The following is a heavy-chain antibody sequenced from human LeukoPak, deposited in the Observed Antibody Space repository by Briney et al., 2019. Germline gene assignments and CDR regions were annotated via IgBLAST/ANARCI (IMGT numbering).Heavy chain of an antibody. D-gene: IGHD5-24*01. Sequence: GRSLRLSCAASGFTFSSYGMHWVRQAPGKGREWVAVIWYDGSNKYYADSVKGRFTISRDNSKNTLYLQMNSLRAEDTAVYYCAKDLRDGYNLNYYFDYWGQGTLVTVSS. CDR3: AKDLRDGYNLNYYFDY. CDR2: IWYDGSNK. V-gene: IGHV3-33*06. CDR1: GFTFSSYG. J-gene: IGHJ4*02.